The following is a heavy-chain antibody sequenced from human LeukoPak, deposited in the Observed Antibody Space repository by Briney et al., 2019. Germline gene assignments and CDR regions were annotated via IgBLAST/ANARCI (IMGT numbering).Heavy chain of an antibody. J-gene: IGHJ3*02. Sequence: PSETLSLTCTVSGGSISSYYWSWIRQPPGKGLEWIGYIYYSGSTNYNPSLKSRVTISVDTSKNQFSLKLSSVTAADTAVYYCARSHSSSWFRPSDAFDIWGQGTMVTVSS. CDR2: IYYSGST. CDR1: GGSISSYY. D-gene: IGHD6-13*01. CDR3: ARSHSSSWFRPSDAFDI. V-gene: IGHV4-59*01.